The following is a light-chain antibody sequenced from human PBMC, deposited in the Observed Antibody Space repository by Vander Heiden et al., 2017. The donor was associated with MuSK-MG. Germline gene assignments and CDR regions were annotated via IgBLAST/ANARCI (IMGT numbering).Light chain of an antibody. CDR3: LIYDGGAQLGV. Sequence: QTVVTPEPSLTVSPGGTVTLTCASSTGAVTSGYSPNWVQQRPGQAPRALIYSASNKHSWTPARFSGSRLGGKAALTLSGAQPEDEADYYCLIYDGGAQLGVFGGGTKLTVL. CDR2: SAS. V-gene: IGLV7-43*01. J-gene: IGLJ2*01. CDR1: TGAVTSGYS.